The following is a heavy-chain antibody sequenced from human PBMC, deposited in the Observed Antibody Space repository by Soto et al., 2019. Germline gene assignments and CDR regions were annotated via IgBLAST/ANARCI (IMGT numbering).Heavy chain of an antibody. CDR1: GYTFTNYG. CDR3: ARGVGSGSYYNQYNWFDP. J-gene: IGHJ5*02. CDR2: ISAYNGNT. V-gene: IGHV1-18*01. D-gene: IGHD3-10*01. Sequence: QVQLVQSGAEVKKPGASVKVSCKASGYTFTNYGISWVRQAPGQGLEWMGWISAYNGNTKYAQKLQGRVTMTTDTYTSTAYMELRSLRSDDTAVYYCARGVGSGSYYNQYNWFDPWGQGTLVTVSS.